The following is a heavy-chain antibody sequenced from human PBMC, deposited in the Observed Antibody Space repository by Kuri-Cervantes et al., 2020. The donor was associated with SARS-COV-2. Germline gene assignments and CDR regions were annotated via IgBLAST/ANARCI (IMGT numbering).Heavy chain of an antibody. V-gene: IGHV3-11*04. CDR1: GFTFSDYY. CDR3: ATTGYSSGWYNFDY. Sequence: GGSLRLCCAASGFTFSDYYMSWIRQAPGKGLEWVSYISSSGSTIYYADAVKGRFTISRDNAKNSLYLLMNTLRAEDTAVYYCATTGYSSGWYNFDYWGQGTLVTVSS. D-gene: IGHD6-19*01. CDR2: ISSSGSTI. J-gene: IGHJ4*02.